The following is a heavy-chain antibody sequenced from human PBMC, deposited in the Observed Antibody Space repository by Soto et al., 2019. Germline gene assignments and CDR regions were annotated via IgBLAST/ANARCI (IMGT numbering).Heavy chain of an antibody. D-gene: IGHD4-17*01. J-gene: IGHJ4*02. CDR3: ARGMYGDYDY. V-gene: IGHV3-23*01. CDR2: ISGRSGDT. Sequence: EVQLLESGGGLVQPGGSLRLSCAASGFVFSSYALSWVRQAPGKGLEWVSAISGRSGDTYYTDSVKGRFTISRDNSRNTLYLQMNSLRAEDTAVYYCARGMYGDYDYWGQGTLVTVSS. CDR1: GFVFSSYA.